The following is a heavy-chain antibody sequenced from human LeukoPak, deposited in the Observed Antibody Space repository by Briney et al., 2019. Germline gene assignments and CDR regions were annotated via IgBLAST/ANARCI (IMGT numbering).Heavy chain of an antibody. CDR1: GYTFTGYY. CDR2: INPNRGGT. Sequence: ASVKVSCKASGYTFTGYYIYWVRQAPGQGLEYMGWINPNRGGTNSTQKFQGRVTMTRDTSISTAYMELSRLRSDDTAVYYCARASIRFLEWLVPYPLDYWGQGTLVTVSS. D-gene: IGHD3-3*01. J-gene: IGHJ4*02. CDR3: ARASIRFLEWLVPYPLDY. V-gene: IGHV1-2*02.